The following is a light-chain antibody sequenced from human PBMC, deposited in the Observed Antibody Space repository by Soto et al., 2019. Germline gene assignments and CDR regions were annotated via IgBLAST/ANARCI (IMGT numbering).Light chain of an antibody. CDR1: QSIDNY. V-gene: IGKV1-39*01. Sequence: DIQMTQSPSSLSASVGDRVTITCLASQSIDNYLNWYQQKPGKAPNLLIYAASSLQSGVPSRFSGSGFGTDFTLTISSLQAEDFASYYCQQLRSYPSTCGGGTKGDIK. CDR2: AAS. J-gene: IGKJ4*01. CDR3: QQLRSYPST.